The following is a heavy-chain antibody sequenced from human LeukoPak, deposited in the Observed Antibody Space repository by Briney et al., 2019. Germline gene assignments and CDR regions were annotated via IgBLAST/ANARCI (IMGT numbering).Heavy chain of an antibody. J-gene: IGHJ4*02. CDR3: ARVGGTKDIVVVVEYYFDY. V-gene: IGHV3-11*01. CDR2: ISSSGSTI. CDR1: GFTFSDYY. D-gene: IGHD2-15*01. Sequence: GRSLRLSCAASGFTFSDYYMSWIRQAPGKGLEWVSYISSSGSTIYYADSVKGRFTISRDNAQNSLYLQMNSLRAEDTAVYYCARVGGTKDIVVVVEYYFDYWGQGTLVTVSS.